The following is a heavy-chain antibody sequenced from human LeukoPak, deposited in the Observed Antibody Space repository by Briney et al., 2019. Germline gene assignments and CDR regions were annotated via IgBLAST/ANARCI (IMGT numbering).Heavy chain of an antibody. D-gene: IGHD6-13*01. CDR3: AQNSVSAAGDQ. Sequence: GGSLRLSCAASGFTLSSYWMTWVRQAPGKGLEWVANINRVGSEKYYADSVRGRFTISRDNAKNSLYLQMDSLRTEDTAVYYCAQNSVSAAGDQWGRGTLVTVSS. J-gene: IGHJ4*02. CDR1: GFTLSSYW. CDR2: INRVGSEK. V-gene: IGHV3-7*01.